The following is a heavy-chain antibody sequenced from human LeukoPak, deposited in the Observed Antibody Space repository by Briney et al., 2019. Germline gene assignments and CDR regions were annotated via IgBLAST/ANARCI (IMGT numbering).Heavy chain of an antibody. J-gene: IGHJ6*02. CDR2: ISSSGSSI. D-gene: IGHD2-2*01. Sequence: PGGSLRLSCAASGFTFSSYEMNWVRQAPGKGLGWVSYISSSGSSIYYADSVKGRFTISRDNAKNSLYLQMNSLRAEDTAVYYCARDPRCSSMSCYRSSFYGMDVWGQGTTVTVSS. CDR1: GFTFSSYE. V-gene: IGHV3-48*03. CDR3: ARDPRCSSMSCYRSSFYGMDV.